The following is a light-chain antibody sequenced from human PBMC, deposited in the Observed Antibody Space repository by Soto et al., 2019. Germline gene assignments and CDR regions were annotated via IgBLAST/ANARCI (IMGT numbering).Light chain of an antibody. CDR3: QVWDSSSDHV. CDR1: NIGSKS. J-gene: IGLJ1*01. Sequence: SYELTQPPSVSVAPGKTARITCGGNNIGSKSVHWYQQKPGQAPVLVIYYDSDRPSGIPERFSGSNSGNTATLTISRVQAGYEADYYFQVWDSSSDHVFGTGTKVTVL. CDR2: YDS. V-gene: IGLV3-21*04.